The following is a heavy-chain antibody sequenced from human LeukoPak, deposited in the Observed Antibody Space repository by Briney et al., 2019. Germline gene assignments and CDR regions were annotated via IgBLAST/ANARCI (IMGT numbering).Heavy chain of an antibody. J-gene: IGHJ5*02. D-gene: IGHD2-15*01. CDR3: ARAGDIVVVVAATRFDP. CDR1: GGSISSGGYY. V-gene: IGHV4-31*03. CDR2: IYYSGST. Sequence: PSETLSLTCTVSGGSISSGGYYWSWIRQHPGKGLEWIGYIYYSGSTYYNPSLKSRVTISVDTSKNQFSPKLSSVTAADTAVYYCARAGDIVVVVAATRFDPWGQGTLVTVSS.